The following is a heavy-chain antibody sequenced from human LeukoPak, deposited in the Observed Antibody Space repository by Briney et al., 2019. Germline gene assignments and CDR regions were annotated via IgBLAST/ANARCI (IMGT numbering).Heavy chain of an antibody. CDR2: ISGDGGST. CDR3: AKDSSGYYYVFQH. J-gene: IGHJ1*01. V-gene: IGHV3-43*02. CDR1: GFTFDDYA. Sequence: GGSLRPSCAASGFTFDDYAMHWVRQAPGKGLEWVSLISGDGGSTNYGDSVKGRFTISRDNSKNSLYLQMNSLGTEDTALYYCAKDSSGYYYVFQHWGQGTLVTVSS. D-gene: IGHD3-22*01.